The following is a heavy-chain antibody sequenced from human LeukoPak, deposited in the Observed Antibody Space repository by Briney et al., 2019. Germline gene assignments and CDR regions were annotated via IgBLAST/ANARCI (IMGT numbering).Heavy chain of an antibody. Sequence: SETLSLTCTVSGYSISSGYYWGWIRQPPGKGLEWIGSIYHSGSTYYNPSLKGRVTISVDTSKNQFSLKLSSVTAADTAVYYCARLGYDNWFDPWGQGTLVTVSS. J-gene: IGHJ5*02. CDR3: ARLGYDNWFDP. V-gene: IGHV4-38-2*02. D-gene: IGHD5-12*01. CDR1: GYSISSGYY. CDR2: IYHSGST.